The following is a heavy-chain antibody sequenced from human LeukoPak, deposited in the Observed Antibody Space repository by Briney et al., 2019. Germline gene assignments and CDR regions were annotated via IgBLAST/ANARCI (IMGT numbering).Heavy chain of an antibody. CDR1: GYTFTSYD. J-gene: IGHJ3*02. D-gene: IGHD4-17*01. CDR2: MNPNSGNA. V-gene: IGHV1-8*01. Sequence: ASVKVSCKASGYTFTSYDINWVRQATGQGLEWMGWMNPNSGNAGYAQKFQGRVTMTRNTSINTAYMEVSSLRSDDSAVYYCARARGEDAFDIWGQGTMVTVSS. CDR3: ARARGEDAFDI.